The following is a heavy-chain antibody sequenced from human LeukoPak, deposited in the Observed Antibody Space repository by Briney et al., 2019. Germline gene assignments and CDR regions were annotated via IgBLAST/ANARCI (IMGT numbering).Heavy chain of an antibody. CDR1: GFTFGSYA. J-gene: IGHJ4*02. CDR3: ARSPTLAVAGPYYFDY. Sequence: GGSLRLSCAASGFTFGSYAMHWVRQAPGKGLEWVAVISYDGSNKYYADSVKGRFTISRDNSKNTLYLQMNSLRAEDTAVYYCARSPTLAVAGPYYFDYWGQGTLVTVSS. CDR2: ISYDGSNK. D-gene: IGHD6-19*01. V-gene: IGHV3-30-3*01.